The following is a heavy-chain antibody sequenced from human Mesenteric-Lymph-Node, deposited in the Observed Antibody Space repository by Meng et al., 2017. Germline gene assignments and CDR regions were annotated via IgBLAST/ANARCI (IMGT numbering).Heavy chain of an antibody. V-gene: IGHV3-7*01. D-gene: IGHD1-14*01. CDR2: IKQDGSEK. CDR3: ARDQSRRQKYYFDY. Sequence: GGSLRLSCAASGFTFSSYAMHWVRQAPGKGLEWVANIKQDGSEKYYVDSVKGRFTISRDNAKKSLFLQMNSLRAEDTAVYYCARDQSRRQKYYFDYLGQGTLVTVSS. CDR1: GFTFSSYA. J-gene: IGHJ4*02.